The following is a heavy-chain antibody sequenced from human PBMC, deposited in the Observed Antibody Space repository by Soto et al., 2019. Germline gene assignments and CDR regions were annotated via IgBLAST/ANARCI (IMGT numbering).Heavy chain of an antibody. D-gene: IGHD3-10*01. CDR1: VFTFSRYG. V-gene: IGHV3-33*01. Sequence: QVEVVESGGGVAQPGTSLTLACAASVFTFSRYGMHWVRQAPGKGLEWVAVIWHDGSEKFYADSVKGRFIISRDNSKNTLYVEMKSLRPEDTAVYYCAREMTHGSGSPYRMDVWGQGTTVTVSS. CDR2: IWHDGSEK. J-gene: IGHJ6*02. CDR3: AREMTHGSGSPYRMDV.